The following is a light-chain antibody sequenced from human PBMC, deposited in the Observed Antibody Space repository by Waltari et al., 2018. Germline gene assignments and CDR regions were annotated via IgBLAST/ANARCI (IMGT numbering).Light chain of an antibody. CDR3: AAWDNSLNSPV. CDR2: NND. J-gene: IGLJ2*01. V-gene: IGLV1-44*01. CDR1: SANIGNNA. Sequence: QSILTQPPSASGTPGQRVTISCSASSANIGNNAVNWYQQVPGTAPRLLIYNNDHRPSGVPDRFSASRSGTSASLAIVGLQSEDEASYDCAAWDNSLNSPVFGGGTKLTVL.